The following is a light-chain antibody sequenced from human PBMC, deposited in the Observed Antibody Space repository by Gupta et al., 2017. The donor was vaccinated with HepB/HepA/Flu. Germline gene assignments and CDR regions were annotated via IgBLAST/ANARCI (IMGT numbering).Light chain of an antibody. CDR2: KAS. CDR1: QSISNW. V-gene: IGKV1-5*03. J-gene: IGKJ4*01. CDR3: QQYDNYPLT. Sequence: EIQMTQSPSTLSASLGERVTITCRASQSISNWLAWYQQKPGKAPRLLINKASTIDSGVPARFSGSRSGTEFTLTISSLQSEDFATYYCQQYDNYPLTFGGGTKVEIK.